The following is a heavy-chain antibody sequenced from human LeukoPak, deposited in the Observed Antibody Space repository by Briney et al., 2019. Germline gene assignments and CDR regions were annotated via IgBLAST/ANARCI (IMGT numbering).Heavy chain of an antibody. J-gene: IGHJ4*02. CDR3: ARTGYYDSSGYFNY. D-gene: IGHD3-22*01. Sequence: GGSLRLSCAASGFTFSSNYMNWVRQAPGKGLEWVSVIYSAGSTYYADSVKGRFTISRDNSKNTLYLQMNSLRAEDTAVYYCARTGYYDSSGYFNYWGQGTLVTVSS. V-gene: IGHV3-53*01. CDR1: GFTFSSNY. CDR2: IYSAGST.